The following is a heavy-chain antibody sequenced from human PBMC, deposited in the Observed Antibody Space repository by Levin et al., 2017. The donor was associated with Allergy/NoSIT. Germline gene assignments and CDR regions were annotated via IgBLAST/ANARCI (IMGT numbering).Heavy chain of an antibody. J-gene: IGHJ2*01. CDR1: GFTFSSYA. D-gene: IGHD3-22*01. V-gene: IGHV3-23*01. CDR2: ISGSGGST. CDR3: AKGGAYYYDNSGFFDL. Sequence: PGGSLRLSCAASGFTFSSYAMSWVRQAPGKGLEWVSAISGSGGSTYYADSVKGRFTISRDNSKNTLYLQINSLRAEDTAVYYCAKGGAYYYDNSGFFDLWGRGTLVTVFS.